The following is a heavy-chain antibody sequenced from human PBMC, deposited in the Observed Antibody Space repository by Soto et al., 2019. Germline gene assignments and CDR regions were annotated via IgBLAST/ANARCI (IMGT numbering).Heavy chain of an antibody. Sequence: KTSETLSLTCAVYGGSFSSYYWNWIRQPPGKGLEWIGEINYSGATNYNPSLKSRVTISVDTSKNQFSLKLSSVTAADTAVYYCARTSYDSSGTAADPWGQGTLVTVSS. CDR1: GGSFSSYY. CDR2: INYSGAT. V-gene: IGHV4-34*01. D-gene: IGHD3-22*01. J-gene: IGHJ5*02. CDR3: ARTSYDSSGTAADP.